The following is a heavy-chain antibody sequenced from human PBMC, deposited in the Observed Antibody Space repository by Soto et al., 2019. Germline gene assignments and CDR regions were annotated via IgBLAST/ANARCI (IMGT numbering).Heavy chain of an antibody. V-gene: IGHV3-48*01. Sequence: GGSLRLSCAASGFTFSSYRMNWVRQAPGKGLEWVSYISSSSSTIYYADSVKGRFTISRDNAKNSLYLQMNSLRAEDTAVYYCARERGSPFVWFDPWGQGTLVTVSS. CDR1: GFTFSSYR. CDR2: ISSSSSTI. CDR3: ARERGSPFVWFDP. D-gene: IGHD3-10*01. J-gene: IGHJ5*02.